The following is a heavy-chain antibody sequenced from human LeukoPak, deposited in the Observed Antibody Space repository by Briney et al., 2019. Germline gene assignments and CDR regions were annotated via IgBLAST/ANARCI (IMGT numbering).Heavy chain of an antibody. CDR3: ASCKAEGFDY. D-gene: IGHD2/OR15-2a*01. J-gene: IGHJ4*02. CDR2: INHSGST. Sequence: PSETLSLTCAVYGGSFSGYYWSWIRQPPGKGLEWIGEINHSGSTNYNPSLKSRVTISVDTSKNQFSLKLSSVTAADTAVYYCASCKAEGFDYWGQGTLVTVSS. V-gene: IGHV4-34*01. CDR1: GGSFSGYY.